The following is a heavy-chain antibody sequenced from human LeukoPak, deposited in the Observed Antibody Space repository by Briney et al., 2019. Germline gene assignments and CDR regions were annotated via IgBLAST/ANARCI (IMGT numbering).Heavy chain of an antibody. V-gene: IGHV3-33*01. J-gene: IGHJ3*02. Sequence: PGGSLRLSCAASGFTFSSYGMHWVRQAPGKGLEWVAVIWYDGSNKYYADSVKGRFTISRDNSKNTLYLQMNSLRAEDTAVYYCARDYHLGYCSSTSCSDAFDIWGQGTMVTVSS. CDR2: IWYDGSNK. CDR3: ARDYHLGYCSSTSCSDAFDI. D-gene: IGHD2-2*01. CDR1: GFTFSSYG.